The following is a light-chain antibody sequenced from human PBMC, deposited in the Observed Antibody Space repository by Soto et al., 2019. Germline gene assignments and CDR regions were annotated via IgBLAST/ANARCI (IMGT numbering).Light chain of an antibody. Sequence: DIQMTQSPSTLSASVGDRVTITCRASQTISSWLAWYQQKPGKAPKLLIYKASTLKSGVPSRFSGSGSGTEFTLTISSLQPDDFATYYCQQTSSTPQTFGGGTKVDI. CDR1: QTISSW. CDR2: KAS. J-gene: IGKJ4*01. CDR3: QQTSSTPQT. V-gene: IGKV1-5*03.